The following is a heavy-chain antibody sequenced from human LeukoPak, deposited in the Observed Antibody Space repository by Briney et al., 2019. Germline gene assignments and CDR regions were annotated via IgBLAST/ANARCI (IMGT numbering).Heavy chain of an antibody. J-gene: IGHJ4*02. CDR3: ARDQMGYDY. CDR2: ISSGGSTT. V-gene: IGHV3-48*04. Sequence: GFLRLSCAASCFTFSSYSMKLVRQAPGEGLEWVSYISSGGSTTYYAGSVKGRFTVSRDNAKNSLYLQMNSLRAEDTAVYYCARDQMGYDYWGQGTLVTVSS. CDR1: CFTFSSYS. D-gene: IGHD1-26*01.